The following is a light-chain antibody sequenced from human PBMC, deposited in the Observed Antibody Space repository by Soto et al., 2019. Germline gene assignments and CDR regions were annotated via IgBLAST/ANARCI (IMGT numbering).Light chain of an antibody. CDR2: GVS. CDR3: QQRSSWPPT. V-gene: IGKV3D-20*02. J-gene: IGKJ4*01. CDR1: QSVNTKY. Sequence: EIVLTQSPGTLSLSPGERATLSCRASQSVNTKYLAWYQQKPGQAPRLLISGVSSRATGIPDRFSGSGSGTDFTLTISSLEPEDFAVYYCQQRSSWPPTFGGGTKVDIK.